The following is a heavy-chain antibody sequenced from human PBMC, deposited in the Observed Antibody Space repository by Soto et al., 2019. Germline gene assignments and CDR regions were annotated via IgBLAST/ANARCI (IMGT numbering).Heavy chain of an antibody. D-gene: IGHD3-22*01. Sequence: SVKVSCKASGGTFSSYAISWVRQAPGQGLEWMGGIIPIFGTANYAQKFQGRVTITADESTSTAYMELSSLRSEDTAVYYCASHYYDSSGYSSRLVSYNWFDPWGPGTLVTLSS. CDR3: ASHYYDSSGYSSRLVSYNWFDP. V-gene: IGHV1-69*13. CDR2: IIPIFGTA. CDR1: GGTFSSYA. J-gene: IGHJ5*02.